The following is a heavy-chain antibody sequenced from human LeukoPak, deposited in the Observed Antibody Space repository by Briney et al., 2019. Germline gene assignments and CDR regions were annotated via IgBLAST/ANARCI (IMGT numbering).Heavy chain of an antibody. CDR3: ARKSIRTDAFDI. V-gene: IGHV6-1*01. D-gene: IGHD6-6*01. J-gene: IGHJ3*02. CDR2: TYYRSKWYN. Sequence: SQTLSLTCAISGGSVSSNSAAWNWIRQSPSRGLEWLGRTYYRSKWYNDYAVSVKSQVTINPDTSKNQISLHLSSVTPEDTAVYYCARKSIRTDAFDIWGQGTMVTVSS. CDR1: GGSVSSNSAA.